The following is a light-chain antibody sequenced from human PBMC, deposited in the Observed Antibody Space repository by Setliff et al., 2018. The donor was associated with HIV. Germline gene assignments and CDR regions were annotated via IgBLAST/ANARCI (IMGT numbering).Light chain of an antibody. CDR1: SSDVGGYDY. CDR3: LSYTNNSTVV. V-gene: IGLV2-14*03. CDR2: DVH. Sequence: SALTQPASLSGSPGQSITISCTGTSSDVGGYDYVSWYQHHPGKAPKLMIYDVHYRPSGVSNRFSGSKSGNTASLIISGLRPEDEADYYCLSYTNNSTVVFGGGTKVTVL. J-gene: IGLJ2*01.